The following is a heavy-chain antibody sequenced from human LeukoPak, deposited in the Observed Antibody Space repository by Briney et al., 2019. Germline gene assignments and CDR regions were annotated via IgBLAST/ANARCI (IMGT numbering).Heavy chain of an antibody. CDR3: ARGPNRGYTYGSIFDY. CDR2: IYYSGST. J-gene: IGHJ4*02. D-gene: IGHD5-18*01. V-gene: IGHV4-59*01. CDR1: GGSISSYY. Sequence: PSETLSLTCTVSGGSISSYYWSWIRQPPGKGLEWIGYIYYSGSTNYNPSLKSRVTISVDTSKNQFSLKLSSVTAADTAVYYCARGPNRGYTYGSIFDYWGQGTLVSVSS.